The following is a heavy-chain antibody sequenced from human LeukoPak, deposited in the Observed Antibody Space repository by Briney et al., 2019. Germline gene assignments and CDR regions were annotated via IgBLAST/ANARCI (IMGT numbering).Heavy chain of an antibody. CDR3: ARGGTGAFDY. J-gene: IGHJ4*02. CDR2: ISGSGGTT. V-gene: IGHV3-23*01. D-gene: IGHD2-8*02. CDR1: GFTFSSYA. Sequence: GGSLRLSCAASGFTFSSYAMSWVRQPPGKGLEWVSAISGSGGTTYYADSVKGRFTISRDNANNSLFLQINGLRGEDTAIYYCARGGTGAFDYWGQGTLVTVSS.